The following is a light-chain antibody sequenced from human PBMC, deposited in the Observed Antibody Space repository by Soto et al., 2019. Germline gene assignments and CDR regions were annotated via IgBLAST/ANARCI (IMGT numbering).Light chain of an antibody. J-gene: IGKJ4*01. CDR1: QSVSSD. V-gene: IGKV3-15*01. CDR3: QQYNKWPPLT. Sequence: EIVMTQSPATLSVSPGERATLSCRASQSVSSDLAWYQQKPGQAPRLLIYGASTRATDIPARFSGRWSGTDCSLTISSLQSEDFAVYYCQQYNKWPPLTFGGGTKVEIK. CDR2: GAS.